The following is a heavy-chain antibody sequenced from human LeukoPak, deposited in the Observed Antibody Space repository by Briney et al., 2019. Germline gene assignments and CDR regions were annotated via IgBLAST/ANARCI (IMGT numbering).Heavy chain of an antibody. Sequence: GGSLRLSCVGSGFTFRSHAMSWVRQAPEKGLEFVSGIYENGGTTYYADSVKGRFTISRDNSKNTLYLQMNSLRAEDTAVYYCAKVYRGYSYVGDFDYWGQGTLVTISS. CDR3: AKVYRGYSYVGDFDY. J-gene: IGHJ4*02. V-gene: IGHV3-23*01. D-gene: IGHD5-18*01. CDR1: GFTFRSHA. CDR2: IYENGGTT.